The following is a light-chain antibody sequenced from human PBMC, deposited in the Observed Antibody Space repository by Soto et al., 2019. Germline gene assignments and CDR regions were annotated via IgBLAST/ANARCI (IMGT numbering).Light chain of an antibody. J-gene: IGLJ1*01. CDR1: RSDVGAYDY. V-gene: IGLV2-11*01. CDR2: DVT. CDR3: CSYADRYTFYV. Sequence: QAALTHPRSLSGSPGQSVIISCTGSRSDVGAYDYVSWYQQHPGKAPKLIIFDVTKRPSGVPHRFSGSKSGNTASLTISGLQAEDEADYFCCSYADRYTFYVFGSGTNVTVL.